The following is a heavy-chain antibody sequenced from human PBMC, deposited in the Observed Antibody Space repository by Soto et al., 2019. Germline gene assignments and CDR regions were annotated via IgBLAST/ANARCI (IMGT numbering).Heavy chain of an antibody. V-gene: IGHV4-30-4*01. Sequence: LSLTCTVSGGSISSGDYFWNWIRQPPGKGLEWIGYIYYTGSTYYKPSLRSRLTISVDTSKNQFSLKLSSVTAADTAVYHCARAPLSTYYYDSSGYSVPNNFDYWGLGTLVTVSS. CDR3: ARAPLSTYYYDSSGYSVPNNFDY. D-gene: IGHD3-22*01. J-gene: IGHJ4*02. CDR2: IYYTGST. CDR1: GGSISSGDYF.